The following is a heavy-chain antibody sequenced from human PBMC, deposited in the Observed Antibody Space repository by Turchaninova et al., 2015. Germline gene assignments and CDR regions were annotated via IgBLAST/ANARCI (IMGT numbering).Heavy chain of an antibody. J-gene: IGHJ4*02. CDR2: IYYSGST. D-gene: IGHD2-2*01. V-gene: IGHV4-59*01. CDR3: ATLPGRFNY. CDR1: GGLIRMYA. Sequence: QVQLQESGPGLVKPSEPLALPCTCSGGLIRMYAWGWIRQPPGKGLEWIGYIYYSGSTNYNPSLKSRVTISVDTSKNQFSLKLSSVTAADTAVYYCATLPGRFNYWGQGTLVTVSS.